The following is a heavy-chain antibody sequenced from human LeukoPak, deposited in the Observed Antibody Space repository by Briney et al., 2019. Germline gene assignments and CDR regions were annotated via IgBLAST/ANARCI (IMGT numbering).Heavy chain of an antibody. V-gene: IGHV3-7*01. Sequence: PAGSLRLSCAVSGFTFSNYWMSWVRQAPGKGLEWVANIKEDGSEAYYVDSMKGRLTMSRDNAKNSLSLQMDSLRAEDTAVYYCARDDSSGRSWDYWGQGTLVSVSS. J-gene: IGHJ4*02. CDR3: ARDDSSGRSWDY. D-gene: IGHD6-19*01. CDR1: GFTFSNYW. CDR2: IKEDGSEA.